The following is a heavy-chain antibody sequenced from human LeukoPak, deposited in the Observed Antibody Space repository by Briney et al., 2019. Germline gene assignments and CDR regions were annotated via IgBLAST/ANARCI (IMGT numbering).Heavy chain of an antibody. J-gene: IGHJ4*02. V-gene: IGHV3-21*01. CDR1: GFTFSSYW. Sequence: GGSLRLSCAASGFTFSSYWMNWVRQAPGKGLEWVSSISSNNNYIYYADSVKGRFTISRDNAKNSLYLQMNSLRAEDTAVYYCARDNHYYDSSGYDYWGQGTLVTVSS. CDR2: ISSNNNYI. D-gene: IGHD3-22*01. CDR3: ARDNHYYDSSGYDY.